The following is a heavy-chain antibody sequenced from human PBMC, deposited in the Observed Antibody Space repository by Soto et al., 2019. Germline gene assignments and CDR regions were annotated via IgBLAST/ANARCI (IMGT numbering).Heavy chain of an antibody. D-gene: IGHD3-10*01. V-gene: IGHV4-31*03. CDR1: GGSISSGGYY. Sequence: QVQLQESGPGLVKPSQTLSLTCTVSGGSISSGGYYWSWIRQHPGKGLEWIGYIYYSGSTYYNPSLKSRVTISVDTSKIQFSLKLCSVTAADTAVYYCAGSMVRGVGNDAFDIWGQGTMVTVSS. CDR3: AGSMVRGVGNDAFDI. J-gene: IGHJ3*02. CDR2: IYYSGST.